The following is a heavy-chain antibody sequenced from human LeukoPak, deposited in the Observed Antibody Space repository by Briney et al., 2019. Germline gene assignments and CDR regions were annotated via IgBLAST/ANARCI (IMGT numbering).Heavy chain of an antibody. CDR3: AGGPNWGQYDY. Sequence: SETLSLTCTVSGGSITSYYWSWIRQPPGKGLEWIGFKYYLGSNDHNPSLKSRITISVDTSKNQFSLELSSVTAADTAIYYCAGGPNWGQYDYWGQGTLVTVSS. CDR2: KYYLGSN. J-gene: IGHJ4*02. CDR1: GGSITSYY. D-gene: IGHD7-27*01. V-gene: IGHV4-59*01.